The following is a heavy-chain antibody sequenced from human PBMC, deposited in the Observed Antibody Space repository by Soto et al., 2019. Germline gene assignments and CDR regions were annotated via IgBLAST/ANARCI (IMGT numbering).Heavy chain of an antibody. CDR3: ARDQTNGVCHWFDP. Sequence: ASVKVSCKASVYTFTSHGISWVRQAPGQGLEWMGWISAYNGNTNYAQKLQGRVTMTTDTSTSTAYMELRSLRSDDTAVYYCARDQTNGVCHWFDPWGQGTLVTVSS. CDR2: ISAYNGNT. V-gene: IGHV1-18*01. CDR1: VYTFTSHG. D-gene: IGHD2-8*01. J-gene: IGHJ5*02.